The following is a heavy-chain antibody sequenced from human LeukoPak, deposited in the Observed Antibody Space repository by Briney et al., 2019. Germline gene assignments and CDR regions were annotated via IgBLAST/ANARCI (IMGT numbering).Heavy chain of an antibody. D-gene: IGHD4-17*01. V-gene: IGHV3-30*18. Sequence: GGSLRLSCAASGFTFSSYAMHWVRQAPGKGLEWVAVISYDGSNKYYADSVKGRFTISRDNSKNTLYPQMNSLRAEDTAVYYCAKSKDYGDYNTLYYYYGMDVWGQGTTVTVSS. CDR3: AKSKDYGDYNTLYYYYGMDV. J-gene: IGHJ6*02. CDR1: GFTFSSYA. CDR2: ISYDGSNK.